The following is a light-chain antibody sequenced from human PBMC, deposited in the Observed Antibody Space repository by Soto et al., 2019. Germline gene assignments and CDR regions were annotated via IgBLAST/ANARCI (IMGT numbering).Light chain of an antibody. J-gene: IGLJ1*01. CDR2: DDS. CDR3: QVWDSSSDPSYV. CDR1: NIGSER. V-gene: IGLV3-21*02. Sequence: SYALTQPPSVSVAPGQTARITCGGNNIGSERVHWYQQKPGQAPVLVVYDDSDRPSGIPERFSGSNSGNTATLTISRVEAGDEADYYCQVWDSSSDPSYVFGTGTKVTVL.